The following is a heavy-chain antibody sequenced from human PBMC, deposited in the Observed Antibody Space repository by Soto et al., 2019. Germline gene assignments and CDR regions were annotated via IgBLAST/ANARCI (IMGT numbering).Heavy chain of an antibody. V-gene: IGHV3-23*01. CDR1: GFSFRDYA. CDR2: LTGSSSNI. D-gene: IGHD3-10*01. CDR3: ANGRATYGLLTHDY. Sequence: GGSLRLSCAASGFSFRDYAMSWVRQAPGKGLEWISTLTGSSSNIYYADSVKGRFAISRDNSRNTLYLQMNSLTAEDTAVYYCANGRATYGLLTHDYWGQGTLVTVSS. J-gene: IGHJ4*02.